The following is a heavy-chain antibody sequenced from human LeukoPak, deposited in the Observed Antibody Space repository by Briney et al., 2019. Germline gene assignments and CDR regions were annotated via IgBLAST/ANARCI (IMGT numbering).Heavy chain of an antibody. V-gene: IGHV1-69*13. J-gene: IGHJ6*02. CDR1: GYTFTSYY. CDR2: IIPIFGTA. CDR3: ARMGGSGYDPTMYGMDV. D-gene: IGHD5-12*01. Sequence: GASVKVSCKASGYTFTSYYMHWVRQAPGQGLEWMGGIIPIFGTANYAQKFQGRVTITADESTSTAYMELSSLRSEDTAVYYCARMGGSGYDPTMYGMDVWGQGTTVTVSS.